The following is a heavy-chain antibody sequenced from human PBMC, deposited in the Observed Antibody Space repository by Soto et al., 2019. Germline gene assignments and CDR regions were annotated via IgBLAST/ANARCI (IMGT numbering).Heavy chain of an antibody. CDR2: IYSDGTT. V-gene: IGHV3-66*01. D-gene: IGHD1-1*01. CDR3: ASRNNPYGTYDY. J-gene: IGHJ4*02. CDR1: GFTFSDYY. Sequence: EVQLVESGGGLVQPGGSLRLSCAASGFTFSDYYMSWVRQAPGKGLECVSMIYSDGTTYYADSVKGRFTISRDNSKNTPFLQISSWRAEDTAVYYCASRNNPYGTYDYWGQGTWVSVSP.